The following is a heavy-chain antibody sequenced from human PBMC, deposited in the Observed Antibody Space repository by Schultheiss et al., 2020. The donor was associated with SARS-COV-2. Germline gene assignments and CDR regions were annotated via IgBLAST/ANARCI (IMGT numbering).Heavy chain of an antibody. CDR2: IYYSGST. D-gene: IGHD1-26*01. J-gene: IGHJ6*02. Sequence: SETLSLTCAVSGYSISSGYYWSWIRQPPGKGLEWIGYIYYSGSTNYNPSLKSRVTISVDTSKNQFSLKLSSVTAADTAVYYCARGPHYSGSYYGMDVWGQGTTVTVSS. CDR1: GYSISSGYY. CDR3: ARGPHYSGSYYGMDV. V-gene: IGHV4-61*01.